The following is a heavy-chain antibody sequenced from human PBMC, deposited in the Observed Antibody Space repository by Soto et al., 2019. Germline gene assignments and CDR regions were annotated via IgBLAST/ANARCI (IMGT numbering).Heavy chain of an antibody. CDR3: ARDQLEGNWFDP. CDR2: IYYSGST. Sequence: ASETLSLTCTVSGVSVSSGSYYWSCFRQPPGKGLEWIGYIYYSGSTNYNPSLKSRVTISVDTSKNQFSLKLSSVTAADTAVYYCARDQLEGNWFDPWGQGTLVTVS. J-gene: IGHJ5*02. D-gene: IGHD1-1*01. V-gene: IGHV4-61*01. CDR1: GVSVSSGSYY.